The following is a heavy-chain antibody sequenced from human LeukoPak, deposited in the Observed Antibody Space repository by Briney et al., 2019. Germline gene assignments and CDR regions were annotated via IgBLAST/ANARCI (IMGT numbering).Heavy chain of an antibody. D-gene: IGHD3-9*01. J-gene: IGHJ4*02. CDR1: GFTFSSYG. V-gene: IGHV3-30*18. Sequence: GGSLRLSCAASGFTFSSYGMHWVRQAPGKGLEWVAVISYDGSNKYYADSVKGRFTTSRDNSKNTLYLQMNSLRAEDTAVYYCAKNPVLRYFDWLLYPPDYWGQGTLVTVSS. CDR3: AKNPVLRYFDWLLYPPDY. CDR2: ISYDGSNK.